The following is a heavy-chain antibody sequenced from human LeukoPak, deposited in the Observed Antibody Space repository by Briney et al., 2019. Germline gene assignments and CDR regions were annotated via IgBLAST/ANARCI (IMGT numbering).Heavy chain of an antibody. Sequence: GGSLRLSCVVSGLTFSSYAFHWVRQAPGKGLDWVAIMSYDGSQTYYADSVKGRFTISRDNSKNTLYPHLNSLRLEDTAVYYCARELNRCGLGLGWFDPWGQGTLVTVSS. D-gene: IGHD1-14*01. V-gene: IGHV3-30*04. CDR3: ARELNRCGLGLGWFDP. CDR2: MSYDGSQT. J-gene: IGHJ5*02. CDR1: GLTFSSYA.